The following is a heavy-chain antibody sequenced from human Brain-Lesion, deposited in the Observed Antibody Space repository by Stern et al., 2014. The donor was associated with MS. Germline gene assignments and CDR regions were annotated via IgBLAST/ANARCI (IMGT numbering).Heavy chain of an antibody. CDR2: IHYSESA. Sequence: QLQLQESGPGLVKPSETLSLTCTVSGGSFNHYYWSWVRQPPGTGLEWIGYIHYSESANYNPSHQSRVTISLDTSKNQFSLELSTVTTADTAVYFCARVGGYRGYERYSLVDYYYGMDVWGQGTTVAVSS. J-gene: IGHJ6*02. CDR3: ARVGGYRGYERYSLVDYYYGMDV. V-gene: IGHV4-59*01. D-gene: IGHD5-12*01. CDR1: GGSFNHYY.